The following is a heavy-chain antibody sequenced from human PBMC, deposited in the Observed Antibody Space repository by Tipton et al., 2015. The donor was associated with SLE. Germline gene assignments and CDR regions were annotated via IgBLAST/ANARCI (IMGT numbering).Heavy chain of an antibody. CDR1: GGSISNYY. CDR3: ARVRRERRIDMVRGVLKTFYFYSMDV. D-gene: IGHD3-10*01. V-gene: IGHV4-59*01. Sequence: TLSLTCTVSGGSISNYYWTWIRQAPGRGLEWIGNIYYNGNTNYNPSLNSRVTFSVDTSKNQFSLRLSSATAADTAVYYCARVRRERRIDMVRGVLKTFYFYSMDVWGKGTAVTVSS. J-gene: IGHJ6*03. CDR2: IYYNGNT.